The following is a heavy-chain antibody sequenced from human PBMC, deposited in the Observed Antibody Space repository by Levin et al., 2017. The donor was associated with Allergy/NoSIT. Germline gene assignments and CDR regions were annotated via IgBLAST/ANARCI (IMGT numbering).Heavy chain of an antibody. CDR2: IIPIFGTA. CDR1: GGTFSSYA. CDR3: ARVGGTVTTMTELDY. V-gene: IGHV1-69*01. Sequence: KISCKASGGTFSSYAISWVRQAPGQGLEWMGGIIPIFGTANYAQKFQGRVTITADESTSTAYMELSSLRSEDTAVYYCARVGGTVTTMTELDYWGQGTLVTVSS. J-gene: IGHJ4*02. D-gene: IGHD4-17*01.